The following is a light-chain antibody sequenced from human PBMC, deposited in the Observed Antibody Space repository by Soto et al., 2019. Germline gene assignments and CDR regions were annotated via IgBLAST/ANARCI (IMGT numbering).Light chain of an antibody. CDR3: CSYAGSNTGV. V-gene: IGLV2-11*01. J-gene: IGLJ3*02. CDR1: SSDVGGYNY. Sequence: QSALTQPASVSGSPGQSITISCTGTSSDVGGYNYVSWYQQHPGKAPKLMIYDVSNRPSGVPDRFSGSKSGNTASLTISGLQAEDEADYYCCSYAGSNTGVFGGGNKLTVL. CDR2: DVS.